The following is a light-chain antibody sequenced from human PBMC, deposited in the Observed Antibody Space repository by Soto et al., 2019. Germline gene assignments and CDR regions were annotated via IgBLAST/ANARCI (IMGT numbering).Light chain of an antibody. V-gene: IGKV1-5*01. J-gene: IGKJ1*01. CDR2: DAS. CDR1: QNINIW. Sequence: DIQMTQSPSTLSASVGDRVTITCRASQNINIWLAWYQQKPGKAPKLLIFDASSLESGVPPRFSGSGSGTEFTLTISSLQPDDFATYYCQQYDSYWTFGQGTKVDIK. CDR3: QQYDSYWT.